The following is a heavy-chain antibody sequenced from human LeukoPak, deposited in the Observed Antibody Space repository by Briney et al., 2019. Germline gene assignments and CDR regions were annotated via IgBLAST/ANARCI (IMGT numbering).Heavy chain of an antibody. J-gene: IGHJ5*02. D-gene: IGHD3-10*01. V-gene: IGHV3-30*04. CDR2: VSLVGSKK. CDR3: VRSPAHNWFDP. Sequence: PGGSLRLSCATSGFNFNNSAAHWIRQPPGKGLEWVAVVSLVGSKKFYADSVKGRFTVSRDNSKNILYLQMNILRPEDTALYYGVRSPAHNWFDPWGRGTHVTVSS. CDR1: GFNFNNSA.